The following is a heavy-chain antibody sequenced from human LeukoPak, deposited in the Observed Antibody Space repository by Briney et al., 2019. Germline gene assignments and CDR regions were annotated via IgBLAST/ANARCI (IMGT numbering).Heavy chain of an antibody. CDR1: GGSFSGYY. CDR3: ARGLPFPRLAEFEY. V-gene: IGHV4-34*01. J-gene: IGHJ4*02. CDR2: INHSGST. D-gene: IGHD6-19*01. Sequence: RASETLSLTCAVYGGSFSGYYWTWIRQPPGEGLEWIGEINHSGSTNYNPSLKSRVTISVDTSKNQFSLKLSSMTAADTAVYYCARGLPFPRLAEFEYWGQGALVTVSS.